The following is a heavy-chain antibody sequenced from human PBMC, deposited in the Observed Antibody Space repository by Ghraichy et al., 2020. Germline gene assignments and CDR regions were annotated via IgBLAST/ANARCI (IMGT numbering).Heavy chain of an antibody. V-gene: IGHV3-30*18. CDR3: AKDRPGYCSGGTCYTSDAFDI. Sequence: GGSLRLSCAASGFTFSSYGMHWVRQAPGKGLEWVAVISYDGSNKYYADSVKGRFTISRDNSKNTLYLQMNSLRAEDTAVYYCAKDRPGYCSGGTCYTSDAFDIWGQGTMVTVSS. J-gene: IGHJ3*02. CDR2: ISYDGSNK. D-gene: IGHD2-15*01. CDR1: GFTFSSYG.